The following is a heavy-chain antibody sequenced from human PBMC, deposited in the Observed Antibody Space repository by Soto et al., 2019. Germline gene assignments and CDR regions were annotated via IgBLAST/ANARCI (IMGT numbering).Heavy chain of an antibody. V-gene: IGHV1-18*04. D-gene: IGHD6-13*01. J-gene: IGHJ4*02. CDR1: GYTFTSYG. Sequence: QVQLVQSGAEVKKPGASVKVSCKTSGYTFTSYGISWVRQAPGQGLEWMGWISPYNGNTSYAQKLQGRDTMTTDTSTNTAYMELRSLRSDDTAVYYCAMYSRSILDYWGQGTLVTVSS. CDR2: ISPYNGNT. CDR3: AMYSRSILDY.